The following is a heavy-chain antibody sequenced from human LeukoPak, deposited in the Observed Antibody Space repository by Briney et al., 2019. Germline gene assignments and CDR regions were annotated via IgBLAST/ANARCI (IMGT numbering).Heavy chain of an antibody. CDR2: IYYSGST. CDR3: ARDHSSSWQYYYYYYYMDV. J-gene: IGHJ6*03. CDR1: GYSISSGYY. D-gene: IGHD6-13*01. Sequence: SETLSLTCTVSGYSISSGYYWGWIRQPPGKGLEWIGSIYYSGSTYYNPSLKSRVTISVDTSKNQFSLKLSSVTAADTAVYYCARDHSSSWQYYYYYYYMDVWGKGTTVTVSS. V-gene: IGHV4-38-2*02.